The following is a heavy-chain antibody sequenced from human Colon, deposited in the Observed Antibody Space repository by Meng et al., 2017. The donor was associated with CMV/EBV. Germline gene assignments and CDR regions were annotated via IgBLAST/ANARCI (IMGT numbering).Heavy chain of an antibody. CDR1: FPFSTYA. J-gene: IGHJ1*01. D-gene: IGHD2-2*01. CDR2: ISGSGITT. Sequence: FPFSTYAMSWVRQAPGKGLEWVSSISGSGITTYYADSVKGRFTISRDNSKDTLYLEMNSLRAEDTAVYYCAKDLRRCENSCPGYFQDWGQGTLVTVSS. CDR3: AKDLRRCENSCPGYFQD. V-gene: IGHV3-23*01.